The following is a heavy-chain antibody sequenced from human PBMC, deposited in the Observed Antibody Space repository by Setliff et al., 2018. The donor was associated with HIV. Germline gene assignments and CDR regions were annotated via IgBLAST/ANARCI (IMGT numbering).Heavy chain of an antibody. CDR3: ATGGAYCGGGSCFDP. CDR2: IYSGGRT. CDR1: GFTVSSTY. D-gene: IGHD2-15*01. V-gene: IGHV3-66*02. J-gene: IGHJ5*02. Sequence: LRLSCAASGFTVSSTYMTWVRQAPGKGLEWVSVIYSGGRTFYADSVKGRITISRDNSKNTVYLQMNSLRPEDTAVYYCATGGAYCGGGSCFDPWGQGTLVTVSS.